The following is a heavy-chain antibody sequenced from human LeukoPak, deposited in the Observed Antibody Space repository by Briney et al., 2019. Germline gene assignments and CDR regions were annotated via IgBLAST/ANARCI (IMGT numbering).Heavy chain of an antibody. CDR3: AKFRPYLYYFDY. CDR2: IRYDGSNK. CDR1: GFTFSSYG. J-gene: IGHJ4*02. V-gene: IGHV3-30*02. Sequence: PGGSLRLSCAASGFTFSSYGMHWVRQAPGKGLEWVAFIRYDGSNKYYADSVKGRFTISRDNSKNTLYLQMNSLRAEDTAVYYCAKFRPYLYYFDYWGQGTLVTVSS.